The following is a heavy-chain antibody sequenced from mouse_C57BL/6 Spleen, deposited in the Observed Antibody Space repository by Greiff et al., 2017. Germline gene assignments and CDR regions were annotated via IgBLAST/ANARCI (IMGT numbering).Heavy chain of an antibody. V-gene: IGHV1-62-2*01. CDR1: GYTFTEYT. D-gene: IGHD2-1*01. CDR3: ARHEERGIYYGNPFAY. J-gene: IGHJ3*01. CDR2: FYPGSGSI. Sequence: QVHVKQSGAELVKPGASVKLSCKASGYTFTEYTIHWVKQRSGQGLEWIGWFYPGSGSIKYNEKFKDKATLTADKSSSTVYMELSRLTSEDSAVYFCARHEERGIYYGNPFAYWGQGTLVTVSA.